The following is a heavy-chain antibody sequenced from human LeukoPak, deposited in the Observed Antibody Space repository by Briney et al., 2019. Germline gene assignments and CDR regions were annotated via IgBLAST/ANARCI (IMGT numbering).Heavy chain of an antibody. CDR3: ARGPRFFTGGGVSYYYYYYMDV. Sequence: SETLSLTCAVYGGSFSGYYWSWIRQPPGKGLEWIGEINHSGSTNYNPSLKSRVTISVDTSKKQFSLKVSSVTAADTAVYYCARGPRFFTGGGVSYYYYYYMDVWGKGTTVTVSS. CDR2: INHSGST. V-gene: IGHV4-34*01. D-gene: IGHD3-16*01. CDR1: GGSFSGYY. J-gene: IGHJ6*03.